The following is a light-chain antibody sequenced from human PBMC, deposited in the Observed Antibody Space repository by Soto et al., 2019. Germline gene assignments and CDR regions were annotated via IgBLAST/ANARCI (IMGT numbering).Light chain of an antibody. Sequence: DIQMPQAPSSLSAFVGDRVTITCRASQGISTYLNWYLQIPGKAPKLLIYAASSLQSGVPARFSGSGSGTDFTLTISCLQSEDLATYYCQQYNSYSWMFGSGTKVDIK. V-gene: IGKV1-16*01. CDR2: AAS. CDR1: QGISTY. CDR3: QQYNSYSWM. J-gene: IGKJ1*01.